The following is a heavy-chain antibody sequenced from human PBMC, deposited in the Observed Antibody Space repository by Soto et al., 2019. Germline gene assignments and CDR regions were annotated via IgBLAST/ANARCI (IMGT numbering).Heavy chain of an antibody. CDR2: IYNSGST. CDR1: GGSISSYY. D-gene: IGHD3-10*01. V-gene: IGHV4-59*01. J-gene: IGHJ6*02. CDR3: ARARITMVREVIKYNMDV. Sequence: SETLSLTCTVSGGSISSYYWSWIRRPPGKGLEWIGYIYNSGSTHSNPSLQSRVTISVDTSKNQFSLRLSSVTAADTGIYYCARARITMVREVIKYNMDVWGQGTTVTVSS.